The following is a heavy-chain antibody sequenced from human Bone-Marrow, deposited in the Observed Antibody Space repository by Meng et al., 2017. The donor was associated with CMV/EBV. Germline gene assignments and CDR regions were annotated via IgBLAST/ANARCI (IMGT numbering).Heavy chain of an antibody. CDR3: ARGDYVWGSYRYGGFWSDP. J-gene: IGHJ5*02. Sequence: SFSGSYGSWIRQPPGKRLEWIGEINHSGSTNYNPSLKSRVTLSVDTSKNQFSLKLSSVSAADTAVYYCARGDYVWGSYRYGGFWSDPWGQGTLVTVSS. CDR2: INHSGST. CDR1: SFSGSY. D-gene: IGHD3-16*02. V-gene: IGHV4-34*01.